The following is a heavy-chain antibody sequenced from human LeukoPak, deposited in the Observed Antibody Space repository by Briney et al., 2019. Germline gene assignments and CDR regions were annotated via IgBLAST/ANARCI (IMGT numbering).Heavy chain of an antibody. CDR3: ARDGSGWYDY. D-gene: IGHD6-19*01. Sequence: ASVKVSCKASGYTFTSYYMHWVRHAPGQGLEWMGIINPSGGRTSYAQKFQGRVSMTRDTSTTTVYMALSSLRSQARTVYHCARDGSGWYDYWGQGPLVTVSS. CDR2: INPSGGRT. J-gene: IGHJ4*02. V-gene: IGHV1-46*01. CDR1: GYTFTSYY.